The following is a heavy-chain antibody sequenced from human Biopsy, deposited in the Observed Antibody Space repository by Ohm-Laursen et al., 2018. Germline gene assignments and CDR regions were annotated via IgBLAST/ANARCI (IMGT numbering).Heavy chain of an antibody. CDR1: GFTVSTTY. CDR2: IYLDGNT. V-gene: IGHV3-53*01. Sequence: GSLRLSCTAFGFTVSTTYMSWVRQAPGKGLEWVSIIYLDGNTYYTDSVKGRFTISRDNSKNAVYLQMNSLRPADTAKYYCVRGRAYWGQGTLVTVSS. J-gene: IGHJ4*02. CDR3: VRGRAY.